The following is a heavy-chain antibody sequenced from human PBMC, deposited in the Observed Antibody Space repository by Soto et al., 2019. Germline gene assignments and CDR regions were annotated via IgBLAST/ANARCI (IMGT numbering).Heavy chain of an antibody. J-gene: IGHJ2*01. D-gene: IGHD4-17*01. Sequence: QLQLRESGPGLVKPSETLSLTCTVSGGSISGGVGGLYYWSWIRQPPGKGLEWIGYIYDSGSTYYNPALKSRVTRSVDTSKNRFSLRLSSVTAADTAVYYCAREVIPLTTDWYFDLWGRGTLVTVSS. CDR3: AREVIPLTTDWYFDL. CDR2: IYDSGST. CDR1: GGSISGGVGGLYY. V-gene: IGHV4-30-4*01.